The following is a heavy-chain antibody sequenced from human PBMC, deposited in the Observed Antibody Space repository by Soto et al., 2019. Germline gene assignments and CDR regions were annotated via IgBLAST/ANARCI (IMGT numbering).Heavy chain of an antibody. Sequence: PSETLSLTCTVSGGSISSYYWSWIRQPPGKGLEWIGYIYYSGSTNYNPSLKSRVTISVDTSKNQSSLKLSSVTTADTAVYYCARGTDFWSGAFFDYWGQGTLVTVSS. CDR1: GGSISSYY. D-gene: IGHD3-3*01. CDR2: IYYSGST. V-gene: IGHV4-59*01. CDR3: ARGTDFWSGAFFDY. J-gene: IGHJ4*02.